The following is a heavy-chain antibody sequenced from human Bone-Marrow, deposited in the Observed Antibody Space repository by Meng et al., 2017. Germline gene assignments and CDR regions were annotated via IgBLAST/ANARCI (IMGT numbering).Heavy chain of an antibody. CDR2: FDPEDGET. J-gene: IGHJ4*02. CDR3: ATRTLSNYNGSGSDYSEY. D-gene: IGHD3-10*01. Sequence: ASAQVSCKVSGYTLTELSLHWVRQAPGKGLEWMGGFDPEDGETIYAQKSQGRVTMTEDTSTDTAYMELSSMRSEDTAVYYCATRTLSNYNGSGSDYSEYWGQGTLVTVSS. V-gene: IGHV1-24*01. CDR1: GYTLTELS.